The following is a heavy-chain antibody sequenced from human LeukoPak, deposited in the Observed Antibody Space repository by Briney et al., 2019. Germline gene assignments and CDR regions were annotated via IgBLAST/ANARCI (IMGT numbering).Heavy chain of an antibody. J-gene: IGHJ4*02. CDR1: GGSISSGRYY. D-gene: IGHD3-10*01. CDR2: VYASGGT. V-gene: IGHV4-61*02. CDR3: AKNLVTFGEGNC. Sequence: PSETLSLTCTVSGGSISSGRYYWTWIRQPAGTGLEWIGRVYASGGTKYNPSLKSRVTITLDTSGNQFSLKLSSVTAADTAVYYCAKNLVTFGEGNCWGQGTLVTVSS.